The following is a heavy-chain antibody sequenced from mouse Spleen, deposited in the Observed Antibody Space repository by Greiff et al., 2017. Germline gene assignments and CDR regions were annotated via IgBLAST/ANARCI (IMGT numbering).Heavy chain of an antibody. CDR2: ISYSGST. CDR3: AREDGNYGFAY. Sequence: EVQLVESGPGMVKPSQSLSLTCTVTGYSITSGYDWHWIRHFPGNKLEWMGYISYSGSTNYNPSLKSRISITHDTSKNHFFLKLNSVTTEDTATYYCAREDGNYGFAYWGQGTLVTVSA. V-gene: IGHV3-1*01. D-gene: IGHD2-1*01. CDR1: GYSITSGYD. J-gene: IGHJ3*01.